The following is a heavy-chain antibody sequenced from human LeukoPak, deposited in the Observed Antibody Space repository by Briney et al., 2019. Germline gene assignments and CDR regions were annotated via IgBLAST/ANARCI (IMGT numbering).Heavy chain of an antibody. CDR3: ARQKWEQQGRDYYFNGLDV. V-gene: IGHV4-4*07. D-gene: IGHD1/OR15-1a*01. CDR2: IYTSGST. CDR1: GGSISSYY. Sequence: SETLSLTCTVSGGSISSYYWSWIRQPAGKGLEWIGRIYTSGSTNYNPSLKSRVTMSVDTSKNQFSLKLTSVTAADTAVYYCARQKWEQQGRDYYFNGLDVWGPGTTVIVSS. J-gene: IGHJ6*02.